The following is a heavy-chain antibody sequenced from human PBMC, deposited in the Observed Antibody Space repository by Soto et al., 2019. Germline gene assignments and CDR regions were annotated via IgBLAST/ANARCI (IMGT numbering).Heavy chain of an antibody. Sequence: SVKVSCKSSGGTFSSYAISCVRQAPGQGLEWMGGIIPIFGTANYAQKFQGRVTITADESTSTAYMELSSLRSEDTAVYYCARDNFRRGYCSGGSCYSSYYYYGMDVWGQGTTVTVSS. J-gene: IGHJ6*02. CDR3: ARDNFRRGYCSGGSCYSSYYYYGMDV. V-gene: IGHV1-69*13. CDR2: IIPIFGTA. D-gene: IGHD2-15*01. CDR1: GGTFSSYA.